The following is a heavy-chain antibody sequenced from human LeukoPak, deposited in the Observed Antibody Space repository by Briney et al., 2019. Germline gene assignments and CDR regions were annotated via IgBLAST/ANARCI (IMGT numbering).Heavy chain of an antibody. CDR1: GGTFSSYA. Sequence: LVKVSCKASGGTFSSYAISWVRQAPGQGLEWMGGIIPIFGTANYAQKFQGRVTITADEFTSTAYMELSSLRSEDTAVYYCAREAAAGRRTFDYWGQGTLVTVSS. V-gene: IGHV1-69*01. CDR3: AREAAAGRRTFDY. CDR2: IIPIFGTA. J-gene: IGHJ4*02. D-gene: IGHD6-13*01.